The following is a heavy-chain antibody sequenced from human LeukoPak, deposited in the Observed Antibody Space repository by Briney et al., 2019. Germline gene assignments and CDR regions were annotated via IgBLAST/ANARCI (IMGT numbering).Heavy chain of an antibody. V-gene: IGHV3-23*01. Sequence: GGSLRLSCAASGFTFSSYAVSWVRQAPGKGLEWVSAISGSGGGTYYADSVKGRFTISRDNSKNTLYLQMNSLRAEDTAVYYCAKVAYIVATIAYDFDYWGQGTLVTVSS. D-gene: IGHD5-12*01. CDR3: AKVAYIVATIAYDFDY. J-gene: IGHJ4*02. CDR2: ISGSGGGT. CDR1: GFTFSSYA.